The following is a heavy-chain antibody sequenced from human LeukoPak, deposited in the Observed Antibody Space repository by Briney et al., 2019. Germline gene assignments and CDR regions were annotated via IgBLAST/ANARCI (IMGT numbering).Heavy chain of an antibody. Sequence: GGSLRLSCAASGFTFSGYALHWVRQAPGKGLEWVAVISGDGNNKKYTDSVKGRFTISRDNSKNTLYLQMDSLRAEDTAVYYCARDLLGRSYGGSNYFGMEVWGQGTPVTVSS. CDR3: ARDLLGRSYGGSNYFGMEV. CDR2: ISGDGNNK. D-gene: IGHD2-15*01. CDR1: GFTFSGYA. J-gene: IGHJ6*02. V-gene: IGHV3-30-3*01.